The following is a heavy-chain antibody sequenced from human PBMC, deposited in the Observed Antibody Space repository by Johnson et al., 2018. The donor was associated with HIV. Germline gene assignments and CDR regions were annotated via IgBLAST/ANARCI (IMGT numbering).Heavy chain of an antibody. CDR3: ARGRKTVTTVRPSAFDI. CDR2: IYSGGST. Sequence: VQLVESGGGLVQPGGSLRLSCAASGFTVSSNYMSWVRQAPGKGLEWVSVIYSGGSTYYADSVKGRFTISRDNSKNTLYLQMNSLRVEDTAVYYCARGRKTVTTVRPSAFDIWGQGTMVTVSS. J-gene: IGHJ3*02. D-gene: IGHD4-17*01. V-gene: IGHV3-66*01. CDR1: GFTVSSNY.